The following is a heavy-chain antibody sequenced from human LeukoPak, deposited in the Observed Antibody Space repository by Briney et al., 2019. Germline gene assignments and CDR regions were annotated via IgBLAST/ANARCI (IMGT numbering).Heavy chain of an antibody. CDR3: ARDVIVTTHYYYYYYYMDV. D-gene: IGHD1-26*01. V-gene: IGHV4-39*07. Sequence: KPAETLSLTCTVSGGSISSSSYCRGWIRQPPGKGLEWIGSIYYSGSTYYNPSLKSRVTISVDTSKNQFSLKLSSVTAADTAVYYCARDVIVTTHYYYYYYYMDVWGKGTTVTVSS. CDR2: IYYSGST. CDR1: GGSISSSSYC. J-gene: IGHJ6*03.